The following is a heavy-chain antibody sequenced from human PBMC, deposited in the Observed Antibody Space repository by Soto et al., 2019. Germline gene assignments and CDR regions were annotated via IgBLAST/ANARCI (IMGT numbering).Heavy chain of an antibody. CDR1: GGSISSYY. Sequence: PSETLSLTCTVSGGSISSYYWSWIRQPPGKGLEWIGYIYYSGSTNYNPSLKSRVTISVDTSKNQFSLKLSSVTAADTAVYYCARFDYYESSGYLDFGPNWSQGTPDIVSS. J-gene: IGHJ4*02. D-gene: IGHD3-22*01. V-gene: IGHV4-59*01. CDR2: IYYSGST. CDR3: ARFDYYESSGYLDFGPN.